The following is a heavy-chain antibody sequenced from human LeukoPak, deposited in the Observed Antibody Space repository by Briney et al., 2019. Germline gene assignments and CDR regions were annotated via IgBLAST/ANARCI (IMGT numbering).Heavy chain of an antibody. V-gene: IGHV4-39*07. Sequence: PSETLSLTCTVSGGSISSSSYYWGWIRQPPGKGLEWIGSIYYSGSTYYNPSLKSRVTISVDTSKNQFSLKLSSVTAADTAVYYCARGGITTVTSYFQHWGQGTLVTVSS. CDR3: ARGGITTVTSYFQH. J-gene: IGHJ1*01. D-gene: IGHD4-17*01. CDR2: IYYSGST. CDR1: GGSISSSSYY.